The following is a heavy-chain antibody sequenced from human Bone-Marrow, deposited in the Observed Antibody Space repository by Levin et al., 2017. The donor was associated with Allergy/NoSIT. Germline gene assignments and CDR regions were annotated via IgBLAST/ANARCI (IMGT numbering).Heavy chain of an antibody. D-gene: IGHD6-13*01. J-gene: IGHJ1*01. CDR2: IQHSGST. Sequence: SETLSLTCAVYGGSFSGYYWSWIRQSPGKGLEWIGEIQHSGSTNYNPSLKGRVTISVDTSKKQFSLNLTSVTAADTALYYCARGSPRGSTWYRYFQPWGQGTPVAVSS. V-gene: IGHV4-34*01. CDR3: ARGSPRGSTWYRYFQP. CDR1: GGSFSGYY.